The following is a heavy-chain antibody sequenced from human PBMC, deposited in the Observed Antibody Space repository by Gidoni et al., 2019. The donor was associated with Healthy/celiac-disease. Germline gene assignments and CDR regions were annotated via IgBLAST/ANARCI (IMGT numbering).Heavy chain of an antibody. J-gene: IGHJ5*02. CDR2: IYYSGST. V-gene: IGHV4-31*03. CDR1: GGSISSGGYY. D-gene: IGHD2-2*01. CDR3: ARVRIVVVPAARWDWFDP. Sequence: QVQLQESGPGLVKPSQPLSLTCTVSGGSISSGGYYWSWIRQHPGKGLEWIGYIYYSGSTYYNPSLKSRVTISVDTSKNQFALKLSSVTAADTAVYYCARVRIVVVPAARWDWFDPWGQGTLVTVSS.